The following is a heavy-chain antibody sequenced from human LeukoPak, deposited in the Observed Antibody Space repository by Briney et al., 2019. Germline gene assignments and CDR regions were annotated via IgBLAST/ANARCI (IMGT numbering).Heavy chain of an antibody. CDR2: ISKSGGDT. Sequence: GGSLRLSCSASGFIFSHYAISWVRRAAGKGLEWVLAISKSGGDTYYADSVKGRFAISRDNSKNMLYLQMNSLRAEDTAVYYCARDRSIAAAKYYYYYYMDVWGKGITVTVSS. J-gene: IGHJ6*03. CDR1: GFIFSHYA. V-gene: IGHV3-23*01. CDR3: ARDRSIAAAKYYYYYYMDV. D-gene: IGHD6-13*01.